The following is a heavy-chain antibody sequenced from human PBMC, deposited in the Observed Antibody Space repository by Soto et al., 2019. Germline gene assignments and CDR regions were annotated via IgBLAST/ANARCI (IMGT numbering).Heavy chain of an antibody. Sequence: GGSLRLSCAASGSSISTYAMSWVRQAPGKGLEWVSGVTGSGSNTYYSDSVKGRFTISRDNYKNTLYLQMNSLSVEDTALYYCAKTAVAGSSSAFDIWGRGTMVTVSS. CDR3: AKTAVAGSSSAFDI. V-gene: IGHV3-23*01. D-gene: IGHD6-19*01. J-gene: IGHJ3*02. CDR1: GSSISTYA. CDR2: VTGSGSNT.